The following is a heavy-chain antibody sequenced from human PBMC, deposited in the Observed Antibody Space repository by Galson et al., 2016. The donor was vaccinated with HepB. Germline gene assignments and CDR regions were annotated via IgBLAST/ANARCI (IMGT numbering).Heavy chain of an antibody. CDR3: VTRGDYDFGPYYYYFDG. Sequence: TLSLTCTVSGGSVNSGTYSWSWIRQSAGKGLERIGRIFTSGITNYNPSLKTRVTISVDTSKNQFHLRLSSVNAADTAVYYCVTRGDYDFGPYYYYFDGWGKGTTVTAS. J-gene: IGHJ6*03. V-gene: IGHV4-61*02. CDR1: GGSVNSGTYS. CDR2: IFTSGIT. D-gene: IGHD3-3*01.